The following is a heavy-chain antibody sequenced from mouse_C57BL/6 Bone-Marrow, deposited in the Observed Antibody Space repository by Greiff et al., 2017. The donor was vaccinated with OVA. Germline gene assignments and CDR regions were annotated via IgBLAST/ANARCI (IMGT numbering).Heavy chain of an antibody. V-gene: IGHV8-12*01. CDR2: IYWDDDK. D-gene: IGHD1-1*01. CDR3: ARRASYYGFAY. Sequence: QVTLKESGPGILQSSQTLSLTCSFSGFSLSTSGMGVSWIRQPSGKGLEWLAHIYWDDDKRYNPSLKSRLTISKDTSRNQVFLKITSVDTADTATYYCARRASYYGFAYWGQGTLVTVSA. CDR1: GFSLSTSGMG. J-gene: IGHJ3*01.